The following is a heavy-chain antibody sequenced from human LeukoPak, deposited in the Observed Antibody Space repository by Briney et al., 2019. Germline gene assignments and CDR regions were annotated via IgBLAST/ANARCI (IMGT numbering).Heavy chain of an antibody. Sequence: PGGSLRLSCAASVFTLSSYAMSWVRQAPGKGLEGVSAISGSGGSTYYADSVKGRFTISRDNSKNTLYLQRMSLTAEDTAVYYCAKDCHITGYYDYWGQRTLVTVSS. CDR2: ISGSGGST. D-gene: IGHD3-9*01. V-gene: IGHV3-23*01. J-gene: IGHJ4*02. CDR3: AKDCHITGYYDY. CDR1: VFTLSSYA.